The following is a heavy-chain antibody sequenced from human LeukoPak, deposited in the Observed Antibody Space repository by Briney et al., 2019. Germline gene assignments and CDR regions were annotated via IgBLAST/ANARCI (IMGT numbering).Heavy chain of an antibody. CDR1: GGSISSGDYY. D-gene: IGHD3-10*01. J-gene: IGHJ3*02. Sequence: SETLSLTCTVSGGSISSGDYYWSWIRQPPGKGLEWIGHIYYSGSTYYNPSLKSRVNISVDASKKQFSLKLSSVTAADTAVYYCARGVFAVDAFDIWGQGTKVTVSS. CDR2: IYYSGST. CDR3: ARGVFAVDAFDI. V-gene: IGHV4-30-4*01.